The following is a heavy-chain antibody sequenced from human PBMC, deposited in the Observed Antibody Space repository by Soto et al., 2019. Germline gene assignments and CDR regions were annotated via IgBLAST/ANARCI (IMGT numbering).Heavy chain of an antibody. V-gene: IGHV4-31*11. CDR3: ARVSSGYWSDAFDI. CDR1: GGPITSGGYS. CDR2: IYYSGST. Sequence: SETLSLTCAVSGGPITSGGYSWSWIRHPPGKGLEWIGYIYYSGSTYYNPSLKSRVTISVDTSKNQFSLKLSSVTAADTAVYYCARVSSGYWSDAFDIWGQGTMVTVSS. D-gene: IGHD3-22*01. J-gene: IGHJ3*02.